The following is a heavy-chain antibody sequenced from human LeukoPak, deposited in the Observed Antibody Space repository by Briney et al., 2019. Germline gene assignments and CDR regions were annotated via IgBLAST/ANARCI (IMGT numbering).Heavy chain of an antibody. V-gene: IGHV3-23*01. Sequence: GGSLRLSCAASGFTFSSYSMNWVRQAPGKGLEWVSVISGSGGSTYYADSVKGRFTISRDNSKNTLYLQMNSLRAEDTAVYYCAKDASSGYYYFDYWGQGTLVTVSS. CDR3: AKDASSGYYYFDY. CDR2: ISGSGGST. D-gene: IGHD3-22*01. CDR1: GFTFSSYS. J-gene: IGHJ4*02.